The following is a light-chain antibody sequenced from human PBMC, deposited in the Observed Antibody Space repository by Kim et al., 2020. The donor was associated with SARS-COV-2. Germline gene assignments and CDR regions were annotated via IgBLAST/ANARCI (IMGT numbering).Light chain of an antibody. V-gene: IGLV2-8*01. J-gene: IGLJ2*01. CDR2: DVS. Sequence: QSALTQPPSASGSPGQSVTISCTGTSSDVGGYNSVSWYQQYPGKAPKLIIYDVSKRPSGVPDRFSGSKSGNTASLTVSGLQAEDEATYYCSSYAGSNTFEIFGGGTQLTVL. CDR3: SSYAGSNTFEI. CDR1: SSDVGGYNS.